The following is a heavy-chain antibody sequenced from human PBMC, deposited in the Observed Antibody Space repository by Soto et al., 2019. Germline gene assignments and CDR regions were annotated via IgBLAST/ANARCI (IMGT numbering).Heavy chain of an antibody. D-gene: IGHD3-3*01. J-gene: IGHJ6*02. CDR1: GFSLSTSGVG. CDR2: IYWEDDK. CDR3: AHRRLTIFGGDGMDV. V-gene: IGHV2-5*02. Sequence: QITLKESGPTLVKPTQTLTLTCTFSGFSLSTSGVGVGWIRQPPGKALEWLALIYWEDDKRYNPSLKSRLTIPSDTSKTQVVLTMTYMDPVDTATYYCAHRRLTIFGGDGMDVWGQGTTVTVSS.